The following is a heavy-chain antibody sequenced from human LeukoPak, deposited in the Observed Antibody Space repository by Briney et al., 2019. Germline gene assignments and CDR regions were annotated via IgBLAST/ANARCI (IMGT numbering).Heavy chain of an antibody. V-gene: IGHV3-48*02. J-gene: IGHJ3*02. CDR3: ARDQLLDVLRFLEWPPPGAFDI. CDR2: ISSSSSTI. D-gene: IGHD3-3*01. Sequence: PGGSLRLSCAASGFTFSSYSMNWVRQAPGKGLEWVSYISSSSSTIYYADSVKGRFTISRDNAKNSLYLQMNSLRDEDTAVYYCARDQLLDVLRFLEWPPPGAFDIWGQGTMVTVSS. CDR1: GFTFSSYS.